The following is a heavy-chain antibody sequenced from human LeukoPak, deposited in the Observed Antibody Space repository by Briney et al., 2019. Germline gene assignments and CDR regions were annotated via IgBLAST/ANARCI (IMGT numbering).Heavy chain of an antibody. J-gene: IGHJ3*02. CDR2: IYHTGNT. V-gene: IGHV4-38-2*02. CDR1: DYSISSGYC. CDR3: ARAQDDAFDI. Sequence: PSETLSLTCSVSDYSISSGYCWGWIRQPPGTGLDWIGMIYHTGNTYYNSSLKSRVTISVDTFNNQFSLRLRSVTAADTAVYYCARAQDDAFDIWGQGTMVTVSS.